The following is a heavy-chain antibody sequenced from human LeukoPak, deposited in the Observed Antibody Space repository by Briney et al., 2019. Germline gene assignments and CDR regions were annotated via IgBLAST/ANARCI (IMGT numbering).Heavy chain of an antibody. CDR3: ARDFLWLVDY. D-gene: IGHD6-19*01. V-gene: IGHV3-21*01. CDR1: GFTFSSYS. J-gene: IGHJ4*02. Sequence: GGSLRLSCAASGFTFSSYSMNWVRQAPGKGLEWVSSISSSSSYIYYADSVKGRFTISRDNSKSTLYLQMNSLRADDTAIYYCARDFLWLVDYWGQGTLVTVSS. CDR2: ISSSSSYI.